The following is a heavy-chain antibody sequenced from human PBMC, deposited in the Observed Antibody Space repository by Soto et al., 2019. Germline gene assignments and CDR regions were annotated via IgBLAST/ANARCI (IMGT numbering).Heavy chain of an antibody. D-gene: IGHD3-10*01. CDR1: GGSFSCYY. Sequence: SETLSLTCAVYGGSFSCYYWSWIRQPPGKGLEWIGEINHSGSTNYNPSLKSRVTISVDTSKNQFSLKLSSVTAADTAVYYCARGDRYYYGSGSYWPYWGQGTLVTVSS. V-gene: IGHV4-34*01. J-gene: IGHJ4*02. CDR3: ARGDRYYYGSGSYWPY. CDR2: INHSGST.